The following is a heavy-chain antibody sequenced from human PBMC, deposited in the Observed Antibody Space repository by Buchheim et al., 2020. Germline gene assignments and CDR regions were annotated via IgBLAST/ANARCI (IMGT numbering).Heavy chain of an antibody. Sequence: QVQLVQSGAEVKKPGSSVKVSCKASGGTFSSYAISWVRQATGQGLEWMGWMNPNSGNTGYAQKFQGRVTMTRNTSISTAQMELSSLRSEDTAVYYCARSLAIDLEYYYYGMDVWGQGTT. D-gene: IGHD5-18*01. CDR1: GGTFSSYA. J-gene: IGHJ6*02. CDR2: MNPNSGNT. V-gene: IGHV1-8*02. CDR3: ARSLAIDLEYYYYGMDV.